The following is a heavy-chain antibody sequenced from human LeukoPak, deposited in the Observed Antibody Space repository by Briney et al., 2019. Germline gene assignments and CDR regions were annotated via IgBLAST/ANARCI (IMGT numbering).Heavy chain of an antibody. V-gene: IGHV1-46*01. D-gene: IGHD2-21*02. Sequence: ASVEVSCKASGYTFTSYYMHWVRQAPGQGLEWMGIINPSGGSTSYAQKFRGRVTMTRDTSTSTVYMELSSLRSEDTAVYYCARGVVVTAMKGYFDYWGQGTLVTVSS. J-gene: IGHJ4*02. CDR1: GYTFTSYY. CDR2: INPSGGST. CDR3: ARGVVVTAMKGYFDY.